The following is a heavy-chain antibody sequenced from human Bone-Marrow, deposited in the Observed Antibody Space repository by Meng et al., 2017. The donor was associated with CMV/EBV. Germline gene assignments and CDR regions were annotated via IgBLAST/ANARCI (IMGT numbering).Heavy chain of an antibody. V-gene: IGHV4-34*01. D-gene: IGHD6-6*01. J-gene: IGHJ5*02. Sequence: ESLKISCAVYGGSFSGYYWSWIRQPPGKGLEWIGEINHSGSTNYNPSLKSRVTISVDTSKNQFSLKLSSVTAADTAVYYCASSMAYSSSYSFDPWGQGTLVTVSS. CDR3: ASSMAYSSSYSFDP. CDR2: INHSGST. CDR1: GGSFSGYY.